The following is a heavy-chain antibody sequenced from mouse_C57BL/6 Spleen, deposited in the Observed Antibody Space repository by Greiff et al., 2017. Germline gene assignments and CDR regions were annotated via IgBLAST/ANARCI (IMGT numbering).Heavy chain of an antibody. CDR2: ITPNNGGT. CDR1: GYTFTDYY. D-gene: IGHD1-1*01. Sequence: VQLQQSGPELVKPGASVKISCKASGYTFTDYYMNWVKQSHGKSLEWIGDITPNNGGTSYNQKFKGKATLTVDKSSSTAYMELRSLTSEDSAVYYCARRIYYYGSSYYFDYWGQGTTLTVSS. V-gene: IGHV1-26*01. CDR3: ARRIYYYGSSYYFDY. J-gene: IGHJ2*01.